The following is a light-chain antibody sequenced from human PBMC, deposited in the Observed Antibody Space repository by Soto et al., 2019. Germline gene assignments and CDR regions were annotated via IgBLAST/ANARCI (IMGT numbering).Light chain of an antibody. V-gene: IGKV3-20*01. J-gene: IGKJ1*01. Sequence: PGERATLSCRASQSVSSSYLAWYQQKPGQPPRLVMYATSSRATGIPARFSGSGSGTDFTLTISRLEPEDFAVYYCQQYGSSSWTFGQVTKVDIK. CDR2: ATS. CDR1: QSVSSSY. CDR3: QQYGSSSWT.